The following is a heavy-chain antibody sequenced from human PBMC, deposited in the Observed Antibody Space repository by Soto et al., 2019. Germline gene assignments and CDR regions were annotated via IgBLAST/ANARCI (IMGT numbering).Heavy chain of an antibody. Sequence: EVQLVESGGGLVQPGGSLRLSCAASGFTFSDVWLHWVRQAPEKGLVWVSRIKSDGGSANYADSVKGRFTIFRDSAKNTVYLQMDSLRAEDTAVYYCARGAKGAYYVEVWCKGTTVSVSS. D-gene: IGHD2-21*01. CDR1: GFTFSDVW. CDR3: ARGAKGAYYVEV. V-gene: IGHV3-74*01. CDR2: IKSDGGSA. J-gene: IGHJ6*03.